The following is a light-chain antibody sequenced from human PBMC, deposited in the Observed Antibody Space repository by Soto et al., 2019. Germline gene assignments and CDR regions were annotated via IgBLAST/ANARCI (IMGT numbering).Light chain of an antibody. J-gene: IGKJ4*01. Sequence: EIVLTQSPSTLSLSPGERATLSCRASQSVSSYLGWYQQKPGQAPRLLMYDASNRATGIPARFSGSGSGTDFTLTISSLEPADFAVYYGQQRSTWPLTFGGGTKVEIK. V-gene: IGKV3-11*01. CDR2: DAS. CDR3: QQRSTWPLT. CDR1: QSVSSY.